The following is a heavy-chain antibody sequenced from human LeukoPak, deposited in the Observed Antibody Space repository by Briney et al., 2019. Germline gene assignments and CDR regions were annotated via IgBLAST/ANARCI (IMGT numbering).Heavy chain of an antibody. V-gene: IGHV3-23*01. D-gene: IGHD6-19*01. CDR3: TTAWGYSSGWYGYPYYFDY. CDR2: ISPGGGTT. J-gene: IGHJ4*02. CDR1: GFAFGSEA. Sequence: GGSLRLSCAVSGFAFGSEAMSWVRQSPARGLEWVASISPGGGTTYYADYVKGRFTISRDNSNNSLFVQMNSLKTEDTALYYCTTAWGYSSGWYGYPYYFDYWGQGTLVTVSS.